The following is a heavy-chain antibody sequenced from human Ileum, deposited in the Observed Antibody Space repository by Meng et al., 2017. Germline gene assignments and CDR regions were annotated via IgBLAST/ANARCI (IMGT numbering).Heavy chain of an antibody. J-gene: IGHJ4*02. D-gene: IGHD3-22*01. Sequence: QVPLPGSGPRLVKPSGTLSLTCAVSGTWWSWVRQPPGKGLEWIGEIFQSGRTNYNPSLKSRVTISIDKSKSQISLQLSAVTAADTAVYSCATSNDRDVYYLGYWGQGTLVTVSS. CDR1: GTW. V-gene: IGHV4-4*02. CDR2: IFQSGRT. CDR3: ATSNDRDVYYLGY.